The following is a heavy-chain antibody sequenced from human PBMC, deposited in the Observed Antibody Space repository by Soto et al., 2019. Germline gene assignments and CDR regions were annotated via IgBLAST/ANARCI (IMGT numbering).Heavy chain of an antibody. CDR2: INWNSRNV. D-gene: IGHD3-10*01. J-gene: IGHJ6*01. CDR3: AKDSFYRGVYFYVLDV. V-gene: IGHV3-9*01. Sequence: GESLKLSCEVSGFNFDDYGIHWVRQRPGKGLEWVSGINWNSRNVAYADSVKGRFTISRDNAKNSLYLQMNSLGAEDTAFYYCAKDSFYRGVYFYVLDVGAERTTVTVPS. CDR1: GFNFDDYG.